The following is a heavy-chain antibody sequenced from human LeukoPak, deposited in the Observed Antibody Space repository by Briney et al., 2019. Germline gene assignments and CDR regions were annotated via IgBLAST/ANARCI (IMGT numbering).Heavy chain of an antibody. V-gene: IGHV3-7*03. J-gene: IGHJ4*02. D-gene: IGHD6-19*01. Sequence: GGSLRLSCAASGFTFNGYWMTWVRQAPGKGLEWVADIKQDGSDKYYAGSVKGRSTISRDNAKNSLYLQMNSLRAEDTAVYSCARYNSAWKTDDYWGQGTLVTVSS. CDR3: ARYNSAWKTDDY. CDR1: GFTFNGYW. CDR2: IKQDGSDK.